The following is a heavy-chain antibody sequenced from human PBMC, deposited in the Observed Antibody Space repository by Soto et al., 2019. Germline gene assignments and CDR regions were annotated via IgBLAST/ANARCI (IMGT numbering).Heavy chain of an antibody. CDR1: GYTFTSYG. D-gene: IGHD2-8*01. Sequence: QVQLVQSGAEVKKPGASVKVSCKASGYTFTSYGISWVRQAPGQGLEWMGWISAYNGNTNYAQKLQGRVTMTTDTSTSTAYMELRSLRSDDTAVCYCARVLVLDLVLMVYGGFDPWGQGTLVTVSS. CDR3: ARVLVLDLVLMVYGGFDP. V-gene: IGHV1-18*01. J-gene: IGHJ5*02. CDR2: ISAYNGNT.